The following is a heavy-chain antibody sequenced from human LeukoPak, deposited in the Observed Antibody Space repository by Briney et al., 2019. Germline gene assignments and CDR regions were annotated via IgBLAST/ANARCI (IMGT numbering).Heavy chain of an antibody. Sequence: PSETLSLTCAVYGGFFSGYYWSWIRQSPGKGLEWIGEINHSGSTNYNPSLKSRVTISVDTSKNQFSLKLNSVTAADTAVYYCARGHFLIAAAATSGYFQHWGQGTLVTVSS. J-gene: IGHJ1*01. V-gene: IGHV4-34*01. CDR2: INHSGST. CDR3: ARGHFLIAAAATSGYFQH. D-gene: IGHD6-13*01. CDR1: GGFFSGYY.